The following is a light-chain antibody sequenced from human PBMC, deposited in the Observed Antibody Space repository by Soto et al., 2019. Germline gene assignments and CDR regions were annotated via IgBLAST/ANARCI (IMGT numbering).Light chain of an antibody. J-gene: IGKJ1*01. CDR3: QQYHDWPPWT. Sequence: DIQLTQSPAFLSASVGDRVTITCRASQDISSYLAWYQQKPGKAPNLLIYAAYILQSGVPSRFSGSGSGTEFTLTISSLQPEDFAVYYCQQYHDWPPWTFGQGTKVEVK. V-gene: IGKV1-9*01. CDR2: AAY. CDR1: QDISSY.